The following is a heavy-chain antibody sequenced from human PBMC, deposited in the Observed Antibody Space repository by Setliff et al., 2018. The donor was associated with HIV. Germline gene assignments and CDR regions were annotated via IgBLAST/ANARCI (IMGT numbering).Heavy chain of an antibody. CDR3: AKVGREYNGYDLTFDS. CDR1: GLPFRNYW. J-gene: IGHJ4*02. Sequence: GGSLRLSCAVSGLPFRNYWMHWVRQAPGKGLEWVALTWYDGRTTYYADSVKGRFTISRDNSKNTLNLQMNTLRAEDTAMYYCAKVGREYNGYDLTFDSWGQGTLVTVS. CDR2: TWYDGRTT. V-gene: IGHV3-30*02. D-gene: IGHD5-12*01.